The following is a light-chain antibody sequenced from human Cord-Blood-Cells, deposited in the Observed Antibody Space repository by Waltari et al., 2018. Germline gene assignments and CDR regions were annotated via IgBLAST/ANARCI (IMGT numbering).Light chain of an antibody. J-gene: IGLJ1*01. CDR1: SSEVGSYNI. Sequence: QSALTQPAPGPGSPGQSITISCTGTSSEVGSYNIFSWYQQHPGKAPKLTIYEVSKRPSGVSNRFSGSKSGNTASLTISGLQAEDEADYYCCSYAGSSTYVFGTGTKVTVL. V-gene: IGLV2-23*02. CDR2: EVS. CDR3: CSYAGSSTYV.